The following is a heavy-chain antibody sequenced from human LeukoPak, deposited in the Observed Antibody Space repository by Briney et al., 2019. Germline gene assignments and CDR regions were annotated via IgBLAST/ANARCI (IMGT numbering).Heavy chain of an antibody. CDR1: GGTFSSYA. CDR3: ARGAVTTIDY. D-gene: IGHD4-17*01. CDR2: IIPIFGTA. J-gene: IGHJ4*02. V-gene: IGHV1-69*05. Sequence: ASVKVSCKASGGTFSSYAISWVRQAPGQGLEWMGGIIPIFGTANYAQKFKGRVTMTRDTSTSTVYMELSSLRSEDTAVYYCARGAVTTIDYWGQGTLVTVSS.